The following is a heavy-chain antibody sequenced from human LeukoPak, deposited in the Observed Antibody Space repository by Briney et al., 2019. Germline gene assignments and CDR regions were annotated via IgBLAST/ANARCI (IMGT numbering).Heavy chain of an antibody. D-gene: IGHD6-13*01. Sequence: ASVKVSCKASGYTFTGYYMHWVRQAPGQGLEWIGWINPNSGGTNYAQKFQGRVTMTRDTSISTAYMELSRLRSDDTAVYYCARVYSSSWNDAFDIWGQGTMVTVSS. CDR2: INPNSGGT. CDR1: GYTFTGYY. CDR3: ARVYSSSWNDAFDI. V-gene: IGHV1-2*02. J-gene: IGHJ3*02.